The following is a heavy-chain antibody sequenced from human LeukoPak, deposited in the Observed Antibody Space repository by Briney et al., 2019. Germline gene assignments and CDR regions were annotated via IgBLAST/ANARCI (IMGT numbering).Heavy chain of an antibody. V-gene: IGHV4-39*01. D-gene: IGHD3-10*01. CDR2: IYYNGNT. CDR3: ASTHAGRYYTTFDY. CDR1: GGSIISSSSY. Sequence: SETLSLTCTVSGGSIISSSSYWGWIRQPPKKGLEWIGAIYYNGNTYYNRSLRSRVTMSVDTSKNQFSLKLNSVTAADTAVYYCASTHAGRYYTTFDYWGQGALVTVPS. J-gene: IGHJ4*02.